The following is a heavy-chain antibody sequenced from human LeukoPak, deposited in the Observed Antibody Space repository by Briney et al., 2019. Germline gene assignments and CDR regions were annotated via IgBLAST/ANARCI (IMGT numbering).Heavy chain of an antibody. CDR2: INHDGST. V-gene: IGHV4-34*01. CDR3: ARGFGYV. J-gene: IGHJ6*02. CDR1: GGSFRGYY. Sequence: SETLSLTCGVYGGSFRGYYWSWIRQPPGKGLEWIGEINHDGSTHYNPSLKSRVTISVDTSKNQFSLKLSSVTAADTAVYYSARGFGYVWGQGTTVTVSS. D-gene: IGHD3-16*01.